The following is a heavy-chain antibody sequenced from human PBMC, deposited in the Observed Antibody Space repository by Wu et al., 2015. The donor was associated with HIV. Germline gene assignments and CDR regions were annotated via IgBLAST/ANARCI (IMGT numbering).Heavy chain of an antibody. D-gene: IGHD1-7*01. J-gene: IGHJ3*02. CDR1: DSLTSGDYY. V-gene: IGHV4-30-4*08. CDR2: IFSNGNT. CDR3: AREAWNSLGWLGFDI. Sequence: QVQLQESGPGLVKPSQTLSLTCSLSDSLTSGDYYWTWIRQSPGEGLEWIGYIFSNGNTKYSPSLQSRVTISLDTSNNRFSLKLTSVTAADTGMYYCAREAWNSLGWLGFDIWGQGTMVTVSS.